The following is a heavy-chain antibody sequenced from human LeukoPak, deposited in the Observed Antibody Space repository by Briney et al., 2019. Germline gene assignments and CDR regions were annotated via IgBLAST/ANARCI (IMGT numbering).Heavy chain of an antibody. D-gene: IGHD6-19*01. V-gene: IGHV4-39*07. CDR1: GGSISSSSDY. J-gene: IGHJ4*02. CDR3: ASYSSGCH. Sequence: SETLSLTCTVSGGSISSSSDYWGWIRQPPGKGLEWIGSIYYSGSTYYNPSLKSRVTISVDTSKNQFSLKLSSVTAADTAVYYCASYSSGCHWGQGTLVTVSS. CDR2: IYYSGST.